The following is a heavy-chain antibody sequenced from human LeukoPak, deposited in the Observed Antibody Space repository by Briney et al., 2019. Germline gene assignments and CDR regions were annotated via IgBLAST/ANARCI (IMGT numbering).Heavy chain of an antibody. V-gene: IGHV6-1*01. CDR2: TYYRSKWYN. D-gene: IGHD5-18*01. CDR3: ARGGRIQLWSYFDY. J-gene: IGHJ4*02. CDR1: GDSVSSNSAA. Sequence: SQTLSLTCAISGDSVSSNSAAWNWISQSPSRDLEWLGRTYYRSKWYNDYAVSVKSRITINPDTSKNQFSLQLNSVTPEDTAVYYCARGGRIQLWSYFDYWGQGTLVTVSS.